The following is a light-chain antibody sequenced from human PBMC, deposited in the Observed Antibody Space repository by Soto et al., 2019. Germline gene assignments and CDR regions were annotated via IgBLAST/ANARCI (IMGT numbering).Light chain of an antibody. Sequence: DSELISVAAAPSTKIGDRVTITCRAIQSVISPLLAWYQQKPGKAPNLLIYDASSLESGVPSRLRGSGSGTDFTFTISILQPDDFAIYYCQRYTNYLMAFGQGLKVDIK. CDR1: QSVISPL. J-gene: IGKJ1*01. V-gene: IGKV1-5*01. CDR3: QRYTNYLMA. CDR2: DAS.